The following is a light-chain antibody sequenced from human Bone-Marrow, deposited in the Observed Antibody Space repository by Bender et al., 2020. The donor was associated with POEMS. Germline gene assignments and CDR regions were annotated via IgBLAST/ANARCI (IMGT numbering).Light chain of an antibody. J-gene: IGLJ3*02. V-gene: IGLV2-23*01. CDR1: SSDVGSHNL. CDR2: EGI. CDR3: CTYAGISDVM. Sequence: QSALTQPASVSGSPGQSISISCTGASSDVGSHNLVSWYQQHPGKAPKLVIYEGIKRPSGVSNRFSGSKSGNAASLTISGLQAEDEADYYCCTYAGISDVMFGGGTKLTVL.